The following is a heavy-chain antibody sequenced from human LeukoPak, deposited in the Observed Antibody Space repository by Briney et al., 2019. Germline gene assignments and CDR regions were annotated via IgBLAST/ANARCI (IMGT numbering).Heavy chain of an antibody. CDR2: IYSDGST. CDR1: GITVSSNY. Sequence: PEGSLRLSCAASGITVSSNYMSWVRQAPGKGLEWVSVIYSDGSTYYADSVKGRFTISRDNSKNTLYLQMNSLRAEDTAVYYCARSNCNSCYLGVWYYFDYWGQGTLVTVSS. J-gene: IGHJ4*02. CDR3: ARSNCNSCYLGVWYYFDY. D-gene: IGHD1/OR15-1a*01. V-gene: IGHV3-66*01.